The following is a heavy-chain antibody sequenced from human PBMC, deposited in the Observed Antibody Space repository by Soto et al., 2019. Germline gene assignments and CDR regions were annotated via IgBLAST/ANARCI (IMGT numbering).Heavy chain of an antibody. CDR3: ARGRGGTYDAFDI. J-gene: IGHJ3*02. CDR1: SGSIGTYF. Sequence: SETLSLTCTVSSGSIGTYFWSWIRQPPGKGLEWIGYIYYSGTTNYNPSLKSRVTIFLDTSKNQFSLRLSSVTAADTAVYYCARGRGGTYDAFDIWGQGTLVTVS. V-gene: IGHV4-59*01. D-gene: IGHD1-26*01. CDR2: IYYSGTT.